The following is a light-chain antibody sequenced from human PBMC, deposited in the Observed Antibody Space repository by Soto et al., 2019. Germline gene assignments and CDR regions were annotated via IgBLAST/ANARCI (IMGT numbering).Light chain of an antibody. Sequence: DIQMTQSPSSLSASVGDRVTITCRASQSISSYLNWYQQKPGKAPKLLFYAASSLQSGVPSRSSGSGSGTDFTLTISSLQPEDFATYYCQQSYSTPWTFGQGTKVEIK. J-gene: IGKJ1*01. CDR1: QSISSY. CDR3: QQSYSTPWT. CDR2: AAS. V-gene: IGKV1-39*01.